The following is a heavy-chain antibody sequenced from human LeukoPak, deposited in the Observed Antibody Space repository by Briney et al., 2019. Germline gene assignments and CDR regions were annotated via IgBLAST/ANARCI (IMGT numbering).Heavy chain of an antibody. Sequence: GGSLRLSCAASGFTFDDYAMHWVRHAPGKGLEWVSGISWNSGSIVYADSVKGRFTISRDNAKNSLYLQMNSLRAEDTALYYCAKPTRRAVAGTEIDYWGQGTLVTVSS. CDR3: AKPTRRAVAGTEIDY. CDR2: ISWNSGSI. CDR1: GFTFDDYA. V-gene: IGHV3-9*01. D-gene: IGHD6-19*01. J-gene: IGHJ4*02.